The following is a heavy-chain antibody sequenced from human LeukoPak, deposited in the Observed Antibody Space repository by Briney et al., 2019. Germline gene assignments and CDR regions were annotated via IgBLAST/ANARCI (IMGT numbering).Heavy chain of an antibody. J-gene: IGHJ4*02. CDR1: GASISHYY. V-gene: IGHV4-4*09. CDR3: ARLGSYHDF. Sequence: SQTLSLTCTLSGASISHYYWSWIPHTPQGGLEWRGHVHTSGGSTYYPSLKTRLTMSIDTSRSQLSLKLTSVTAADTAVYFCARLGSYHDFWGQGALVTVSS. D-gene: IGHD1-26*01. CDR2: VHTSGGS.